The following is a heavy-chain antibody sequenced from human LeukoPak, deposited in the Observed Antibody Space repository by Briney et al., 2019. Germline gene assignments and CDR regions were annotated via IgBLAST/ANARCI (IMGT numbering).Heavy chain of an antibody. CDR2: ISYDGSNK. CDR3: ARVYCSSTSCFYYYYYGMDV. CDR1: GFTLSSYA. J-gene: IGHJ6*02. D-gene: IGHD2-2*01. Sequence: GGSLRLSCAASGFTLSSYAMHWVRQAPGKGLEWVAVISYDGSNKYYADSVKGRFTISRDNSKNTLYLQMNSLRAEDTAVYYCARVYCSSTSCFYYYYYGMDVWGQGTTVTVSS. V-gene: IGHV3-30-3*01.